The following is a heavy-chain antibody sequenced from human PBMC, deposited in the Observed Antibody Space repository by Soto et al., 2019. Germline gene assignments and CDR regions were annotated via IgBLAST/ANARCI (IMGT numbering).Heavy chain of an antibody. CDR1: GGSISSYY. J-gene: IGHJ1*01. Sequence: PXETLCLTCTVAGGSISSYYWNWIRQPPGKGLEWIGYIYYSGSTNYNPSLKSRVTISIDTPKNQLSLKLNSVTAADTAVYYCATDSGSGSYSYNYFDHWGQGALVTVSS. CDR2: IYYSGST. V-gene: IGHV4-59*01. CDR3: ATDSGSGSYSYNYFDH. D-gene: IGHD3-10*01.